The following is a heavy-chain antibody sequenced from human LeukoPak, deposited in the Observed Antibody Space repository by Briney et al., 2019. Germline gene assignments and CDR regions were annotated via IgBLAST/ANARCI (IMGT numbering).Heavy chain of an antibody. D-gene: IGHD6-19*01. J-gene: IGHJ5*01. CDR2: IKPDGSET. CDR1: GFSFSSNW. Sequence: GGSLRLSCAGSGFSFSSNWMSWFRQTPGKGLEWVAHIKPDGSETYYVDSVKGRFTISGDNAKNSVYLQMNRLRAEDTALYYCATMVSVAGDSWGQGTLVTVSS. CDR3: ATMVSVAGDS. V-gene: IGHV3-7*01.